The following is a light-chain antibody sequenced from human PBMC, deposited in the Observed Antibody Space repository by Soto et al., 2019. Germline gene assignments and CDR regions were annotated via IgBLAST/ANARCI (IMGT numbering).Light chain of an antibody. CDR2: GAS. CDR3: QQYNNWPWT. V-gene: IGKV3-15*01. J-gene: IGKJ1*01. CDR1: RSVSSN. Sequence: EIVMTQSPATLSVSPGERATLSCRASRSVSSNLAWYQQKPGQAPRLLIYGASTRATGIPARFSGGGSGTEFTLTISSLQSEDFAVYYCQQYNNWPWTLGLGTKVVIK.